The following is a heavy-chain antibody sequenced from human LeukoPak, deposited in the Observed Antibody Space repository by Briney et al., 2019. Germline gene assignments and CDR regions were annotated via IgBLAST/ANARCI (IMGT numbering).Heavy chain of an antibody. D-gene: IGHD2-2*01. CDR3: ARGPIIDIAIVPAADEYYYMDV. CDR2: ISAYNGNT. CDR1: GYTFTKYY. Sequence: ASVKVSCKASGYTFTKYYMYWVRQAPGQGLEWMGWISAYNGNTNYAQKLQGRVTMTTDTSTSTAYMELRSLRSDDTAVYYCARGPIIDIAIVPAADEYYYMDVWGKGTTVTVSS. V-gene: IGHV1-18*04. J-gene: IGHJ6*03.